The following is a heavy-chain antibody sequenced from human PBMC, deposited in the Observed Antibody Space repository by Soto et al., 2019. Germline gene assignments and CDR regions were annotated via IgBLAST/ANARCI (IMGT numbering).Heavy chain of an antibody. J-gene: IGHJ4*02. V-gene: IGHV4-31*03. CDR3: ARVTGLLSHFDY. CDR1: GGSISSGGYY. CDR2: IYYSGST. D-gene: IGHD3-3*01. Sequence: SETLSLTCTVSGGSISSGGYYWSWIRQHPGKGLEWIGYIYYSGSTYYNPSLKSRVTISVDTSKNQFSLKLSSVTAADTAVYYCARVTGLLSHFDYWGQGTLVTVSS.